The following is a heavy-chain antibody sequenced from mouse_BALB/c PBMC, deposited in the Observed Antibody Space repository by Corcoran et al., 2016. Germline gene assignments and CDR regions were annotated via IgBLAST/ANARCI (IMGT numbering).Heavy chain of an antibody. D-gene: IGHD4-1*01. V-gene: IGHV14-3*02. CDR3: ANWDWYCDV. Sequence: EVQLQQSGAELVKPGASVKLSCTASGFNIKDTYMHWVKQRPGQGLEWIGRIDPANGNTKYDPKFQGKATITADTSSNTAYLQLSSLTSEDTAVYYCANWDWYCDVWGAGTTVTVSS. J-gene: IGHJ1*01. CDR2: IDPANGNT. CDR1: GFNIKDTY.